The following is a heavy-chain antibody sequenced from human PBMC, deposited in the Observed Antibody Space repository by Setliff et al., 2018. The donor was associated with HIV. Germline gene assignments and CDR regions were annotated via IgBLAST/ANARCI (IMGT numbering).Heavy chain of an antibody. Sequence: ASVKVSCKASGYTFTSYGISWVRQAPGQGLEWMGWISVYNGNTNYAQNLQGRVTMTTDTSTSTAYMELRSLRSDDTAVYYCARGGYYSGSGMNYHYYGLDVWGQGTTVTVSS. CDR2: ISVYNGNT. V-gene: IGHV1-18*01. CDR3: ARGGYYSGSGMNYHYYGLDV. J-gene: IGHJ6*02. D-gene: IGHD3-10*01. CDR1: GYTFTSYG.